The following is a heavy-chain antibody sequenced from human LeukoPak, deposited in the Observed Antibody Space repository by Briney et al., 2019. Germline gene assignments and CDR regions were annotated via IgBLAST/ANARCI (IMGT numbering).Heavy chain of an antibody. J-gene: IGHJ5*02. Sequence: GSLRLSCAASGLTFSTYGMHWVRQAPGKGLEGVAVISYDGSNKYYADSVQGRFTISRDNPRNTLFLQMNSLRHEDTAVYYCAKDQSYYYASGSNYNWFDPWGQGTLVTVSS. D-gene: IGHD3-10*01. CDR2: ISYDGSNK. V-gene: IGHV3-30*18. CDR3: AKDQSYYYASGSNYNWFDP. CDR1: GLTFSTYG.